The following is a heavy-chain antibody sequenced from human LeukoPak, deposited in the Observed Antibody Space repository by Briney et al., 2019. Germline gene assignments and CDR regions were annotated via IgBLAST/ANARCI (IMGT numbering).Heavy chain of an antibody. J-gene: IGHJ6*03. Sequence: GGSLRLSCAASGFTFSSYGMHWVRQAPGKGLEWVAFIRYDGSKKYYADSVKGRFTISRDNSKNTLYLQMNSLRAEDTAVYHCAKGAKRLGYCSGGTCYSNYDYYYMDVWGKGTTVTISS. V-gene: IGHV3-30*02. D-gene: IGHD2-15*01. CDR1: GFTFSSYG. CDR3: AKGAKRLGYCSGGTCYSNYDYYYMDV. CDR2: IRYDGSKK.